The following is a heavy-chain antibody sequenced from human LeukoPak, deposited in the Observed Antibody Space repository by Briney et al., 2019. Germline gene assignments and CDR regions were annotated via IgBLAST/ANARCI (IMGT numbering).Heavy chain of an antibody. J-gene: IGHJ5*02. Sequence: SETLSLTCAVSGYSISSGYYWGWIRPPPGRGLEWIGSIYHSGSTYYNPSLKSRVTISVDTSKNQFSLKLSSVTAADTAVYYCARHAGNYDFWSGYSYWFDPWGQGTLVTVSS. D-gene: IGHD3-3*01. CDR2: IYHSGST. V-gene: IGHV4-38-2*01. CDR1: GYSISSGYY. CDR3: ARHAGNYDFWSGYSYWFDP.